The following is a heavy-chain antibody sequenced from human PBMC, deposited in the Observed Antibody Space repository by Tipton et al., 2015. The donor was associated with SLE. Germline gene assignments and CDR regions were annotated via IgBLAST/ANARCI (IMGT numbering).Heavy chain of an antibody. CDR3: ASRGAAAAPGWYFDL. CDR1: GGSFSGYY. CDR2: IKHSGST. V-gene: IGHV4-34*01. D-gene: IGHD6-13*01. J-gene: IGHJ2*01. Sequence: LRLSCAVYGGSFSGYYWSWIRQPPGKGLEWIGEIKHSGSTNYNPSLKSRVTISVDTSKNQFSLKLSSVTAADTAVYYCASRGAAAAPGWYFDLWGRGTLVTVSS.